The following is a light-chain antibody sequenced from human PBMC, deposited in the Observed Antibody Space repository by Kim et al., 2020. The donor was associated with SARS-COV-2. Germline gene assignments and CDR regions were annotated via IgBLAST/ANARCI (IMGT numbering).Light chain of an antibody. J-gene: IGLJ2*01. Sequence: SSELTQDPAVSVALVQTVRITCQGDSLRSYYATWYQQKSGQAPVLVFYGKDKRPSGIPDRFSGSSSGSTASLTITGAQAADEADYYCKSRDSRGNVVFGGGTKVTVL. V-gene: IGLV3-19*01. CDR1: SLRSYY. CDR2: GKD. CDR3: KSRDSRGNVV.